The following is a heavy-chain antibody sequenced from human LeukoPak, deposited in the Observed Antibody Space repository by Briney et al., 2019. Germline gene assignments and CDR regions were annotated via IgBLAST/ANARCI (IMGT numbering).Heavy chain of an antibody. D-gene: IGHD5-18*01. CDR2: IYYSGST. Sequence: SQTLSLTCTVSGGSISSGDYYWSWIRQPPGKGLEWIGYIYYSGSTYYNPSLKSRVTISVDTSKNQFSLKLSSVTAADTAVYYCAREGAMVYYYGMDVWGQGTTVTVSS. CDR3: AREGAMVYYYGMDV. V-gene: IGHV4-30-4*01. J-gene: IGHJ6*02. CDR1: GGSISSGDYY.